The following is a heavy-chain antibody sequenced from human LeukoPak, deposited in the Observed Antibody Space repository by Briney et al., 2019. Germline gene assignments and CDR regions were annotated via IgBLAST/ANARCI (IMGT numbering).Heavy chain of an antibody. Sequence: GGSLRLSCAASGFTFSSYSMNWVRQAPGKGLEWVSSISSSSSYIYYADSVKGRFTISRDNAKNSLYLQMNSLRAEDTAVYYCARVPGLPKNYYYYYYMDVWGKGTTVTVSS. CDR1: GFTFSSYS. CDR3: ARVPGLPKNYYYYYYMDV. D-gene: IGHD3/OR15-3a*01. CDR2: ISSSSSYI. V-gene: IGHV3-21*01. J-gene: IGHJ6*03.